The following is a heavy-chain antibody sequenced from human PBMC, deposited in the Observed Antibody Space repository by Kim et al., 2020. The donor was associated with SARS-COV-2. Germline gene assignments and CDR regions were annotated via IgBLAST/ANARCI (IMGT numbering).Heavy chain of an antibody. D-gene: IGHD3-16*01. CDR2: INAGNGNT. CDR1: GYTFTSYA. Sequence: ASVKVSCKASGYTFTSYAMHWVRQAPGQRLEWMGWINAGNGNTKYSQKFQGRVTITRDTSASTAYMELSSLRSEDTAVYYYARDRVGYGVPVWGFDYWGQGTLVTVSS. CDR3: ARDRVGYGVPVWGFDY. V-gene: IGHV1-3*01. J-gene: IGHJ4*02.